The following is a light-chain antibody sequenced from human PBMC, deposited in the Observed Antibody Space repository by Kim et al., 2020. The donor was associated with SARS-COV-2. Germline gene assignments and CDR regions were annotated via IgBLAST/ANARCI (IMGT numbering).Light chain of an antibody. CDR1: SNDISSYKV. Sequence: GQSVTISCTGTSNDISSYKVVSWYQQHPGKAPILIIFDVSERSTGVPDRFSGSQSANTASLTISGLQPEDESDYYCCSYAGSYTFVFGGGTQLTVL. CDR3: CSYAGSYTFV. CDR2: DVS. V-gene: IGLV2-11*03. J-gene: IGLJ3*02.